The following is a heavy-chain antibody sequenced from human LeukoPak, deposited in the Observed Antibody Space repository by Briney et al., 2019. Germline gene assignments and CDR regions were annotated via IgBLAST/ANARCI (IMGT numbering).Heavy chain of an antibody. CDR3: AKDEEDSSGYQHYFDY. J-gene: IGHJ4*02. CDR2: ISYDGSNK. CDR1: GFTFSSYG. Sequence: GGSLRLSCAASGFTFSSYGMHWVRQAPGKGLEWVAVISYDGSNKYYADSVKGRFTISRDNSKDTLYLQMNSLRAEDTAVYYCAKDEEDSSGYQHYFDYWGQGTLVTVSS. V-gene: IGHV3-30*18. D-gene: IGHD3-22*01.